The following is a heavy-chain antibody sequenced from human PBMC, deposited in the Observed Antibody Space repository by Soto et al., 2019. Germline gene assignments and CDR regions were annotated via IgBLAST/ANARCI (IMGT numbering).Heavy chain of an antibody. Sequence: QLHVVQSGAVVKKPGASVTVSCSASGYPVTAYYMHWVRQAPGRGLEWMGGINPATGAAKYTQTCRGRVTMTRDTSTSTVFMELSGLTSEDTAVFYCARGGGVGVAGSAAFDMWGQGTLVTVSS. CDR3: ARGGGVGVAGSAAFDM. CDR2: INPATGAA. CDR1: GYPVTAYY. V-gene: IGHV1-2*02. J-gene: IGHJ3*02. D-gene: IGHD3-3*01.